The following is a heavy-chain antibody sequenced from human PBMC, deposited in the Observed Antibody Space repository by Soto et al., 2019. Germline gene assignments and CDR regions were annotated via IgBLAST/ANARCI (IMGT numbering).Heavy chain of an antibody. V-gene: IGHV4-34*01. CDR3: ARFQAFTMSH. D-gene: IGHD3-22*01. CDR2: INHSGST. Sequence: NPSETLSLTCAVYGGSFSGYYWTWIRQPPGTGLEWIGEINHSGSTNYNPSLKSRVTISVDTSKNQFSLKLTSVTAADTAVYYCARFQAFTMSHWGQGALVTVSS. CDR1: GGSFSGYY. J-gene: IGHJ4*02.